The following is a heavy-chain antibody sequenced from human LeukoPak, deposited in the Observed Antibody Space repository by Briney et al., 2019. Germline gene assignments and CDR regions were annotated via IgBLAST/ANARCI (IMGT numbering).Heavy chain of an antibody. CDR2: IIPIFGTA. CDR1: GGTFSSYA. Sequence: SVKVSCKASGGTFSSYAISWVRQAPGQGLEWMGGIIPIFGTANYAQKFQGRVTITADESTRTAYMELSSLRSEDTAVYYCARVTGGRYCSTTSCYMRGWFDPWGQGTLVTVSS. J-gene: IGHJ5*02. V-gene: IGHV1-69*13. D-gene: IGHD2-2*02. CDR3: ARVTGGRYCSTTSCYMRGWFDP.